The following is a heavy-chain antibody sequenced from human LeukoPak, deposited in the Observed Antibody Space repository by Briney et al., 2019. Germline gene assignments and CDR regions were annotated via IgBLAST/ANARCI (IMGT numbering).Heavy chain of an antibody. Sequence: GSLRLSCAASGFTFSNAWMSWVRQAPGKGLEWIGEINHSGSTNYNPSLKSRVTISVDTSKNQFSLKLSSVTAADTAVYYCARAAYSSGWYCNDYWGQGTLVTVSS. CDR1: GFTFSNAW. CDR2: INHSGST. V-gene: IGHV4-34*01. D-gene: IGHD6-19*01. J-gene: IGHJ4*02. CDR3: ARAAYSSGWYCNDY.